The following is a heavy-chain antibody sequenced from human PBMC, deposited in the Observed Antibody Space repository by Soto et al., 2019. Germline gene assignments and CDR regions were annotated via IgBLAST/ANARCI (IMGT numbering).Heavy chain of an antibody. J-gene: IGHJ6*02. V-gene: IGHV3-30-3*01. D-gene: IGHD5-18*01. Sequence: GGSLRLSCAASGFTFSSYAMHWVRQAPGKGLEWVAVISYDGSNKYYADSVKGRFTISRDNSKNTLYLQMNSLRAEDTAVYYCVRVPPTAMVYYYYYGMDVWGQGTTVTVSS. CDR3: VRVPPTAMVYYYYYGMDV. CDR2: ISYDGSNK. CDR1: GFTFSSYA.